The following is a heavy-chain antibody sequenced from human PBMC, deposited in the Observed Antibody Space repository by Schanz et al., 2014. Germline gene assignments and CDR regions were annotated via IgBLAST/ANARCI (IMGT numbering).Heavy chain of an antibody. V-gene: IGHV3-23*01. CDR3: AKYRGYYRVSGSYRELEY. Sequence: EVQLLESGGGLVQPGGSLKLSCAASGLIFSNYVMSWVRQAPGKGLEWVSGITGASDHIDYAESVKGRFTISRDNSKNTLYLQMNSLRPEDTAVYYCAKYRGYYRVSGSYRELEYWGQGTLVTVSS. CDR2: ITGASDHI. D-gene: IGHD3-10*01. CDR1: GLIFSNYV. J-gene: IGHJ4*02.